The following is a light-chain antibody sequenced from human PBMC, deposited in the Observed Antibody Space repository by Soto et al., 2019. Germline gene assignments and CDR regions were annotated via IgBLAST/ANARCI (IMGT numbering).Light chain of an antibody. J-gene: IGLJ2*01. V-gene: IGLV2-8*01. CDR2: EVS. CDR1: SSDVGGYNY. CDR3: SSAGGSNNFKV. Sequence: QSVLTQPPSASGSPGQSVTISCTGTSSDVGGYNYVSWYQHHPGKAPKVMIYEVSKRPSGVPDRFSGSKSGNTASLTVSGLHAEDEAYYYCSSAGGSNNFKVFGGGTQLTVL.